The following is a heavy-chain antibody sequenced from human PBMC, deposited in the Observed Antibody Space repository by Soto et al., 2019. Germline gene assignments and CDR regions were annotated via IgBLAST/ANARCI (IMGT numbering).Heavy chain of an antibody. V-gene: IGHV1-69*12. Sequence: QVQLVQSGAEVKKPGSSVKVSCKASGGTFRSYAISWVRQAPGQGLEWMGGIIPIFGTANYAQKFQGRVTITADESTSTAYMELSSLRSEDTAVYYCARRGYCTNGVCSDFDYWGQGTLVTVSS. CDR3: ARRGYCTNGVCSDFDY. J-gene: IGHJ4*02. D-gene: IGHD2-8*01. CDR2: IIPIFGTA. CDR1: GGTFRSYA.